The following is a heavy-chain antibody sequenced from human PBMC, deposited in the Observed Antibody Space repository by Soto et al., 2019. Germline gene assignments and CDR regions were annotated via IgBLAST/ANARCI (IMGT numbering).Heavy chain of an antibody. V-gene: IGHV1-69*06. D-gene: IGHD1-1*01. Sequence: QVQLVQSGTVVQRRGSSVKVSCQASGGTFSSHGMAWVRQAPGQGLEWMGGIIPTFGTPTYAPKCQGRVTISADKSTNTAYMALSSLRSEATGVYYCASERSVQYFDFWGQGTLIAVSS. CDR3: ASERSVQYFDF. J-gene: IGHJ4*02. CDR1: GGTFSSHG. CDR2: IIPTFGTP.